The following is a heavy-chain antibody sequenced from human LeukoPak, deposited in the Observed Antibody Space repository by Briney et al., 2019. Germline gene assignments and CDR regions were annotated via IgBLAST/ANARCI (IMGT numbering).Heavy chain of an antibody. J-gene: IGHJ4*02. Sequence: PSETLSLTCTVSGGSISSSSYYWGWSRQPPGKGLEWIGNIYYSGSTYYNPSLKSRVTISVDTSKTQFSLRLSSVTAADTAVYYCAREGHVVGRTMPDYWGQGTLVTVSS. CDR2: IYYSGST. CDR3: AREGHVVGRTMPDY. CDR1: GGSISSSSYY. D-gene: IGHD1-26*01. V-gene: IGHV4-39*07.